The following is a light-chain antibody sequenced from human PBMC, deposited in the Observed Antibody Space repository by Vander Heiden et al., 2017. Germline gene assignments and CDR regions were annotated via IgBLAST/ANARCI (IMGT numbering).Light chain of an antibody. Sequence: EIVMTQSPGSVSLSPGESATLPCRASQTVRSHLAWYQQKPGQAPRLLIYDASTWATGVPARFSGSGSGTDFTLTISSLQSEDFAVYYCQQYYNWWTFGQGTKVELK. J-gene: IGKJ1*01. V-gene: IGKV3-15*01. CDR2: DAS. CDR1: QTVRSH. CDR3: QQYYNWWT.